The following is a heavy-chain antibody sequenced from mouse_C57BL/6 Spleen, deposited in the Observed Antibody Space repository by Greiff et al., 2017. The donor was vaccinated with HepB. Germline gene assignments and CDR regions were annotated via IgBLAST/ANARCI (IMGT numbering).Heavy chain of an antibody. J-gene: IGHJ4*01. V-gene: IGHV7-1*01. Sequence: EVNVVESGGGLVQSGRSLRLSCATSGFTFSDFYMEWVRQAPGKGLEWIAASRNKANDYTTEYSASVKGRFIVSRDTSQSILYLQMNALRAEDTAIYYCARDASYGNYVGYAMDYWGQGTSVTVSS. CDR2: SRNKANDYTT. CDR3: ARDASYGNYVGYAMDY. D-gene: IGHD2-1*01. CDR1: GFTFSDFY.